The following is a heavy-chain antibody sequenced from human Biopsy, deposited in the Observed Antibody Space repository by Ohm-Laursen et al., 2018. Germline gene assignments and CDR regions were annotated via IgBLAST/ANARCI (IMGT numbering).Heavy chain of an antibody. J-gene: IGHJ3*01. D-gene: IGHD3-3*01. V-gene: IGHV4-59*07. CDR2: ISDTGST. CDR1: GGSLTGDY. CDR3: ARLYRLDDYWNDDPPDAFDV. Sequence: SDTLSLTCTVSGGSLTGDYWSWIRQSPGKGLEWIGSISDTGSTNYSPSLRGRVTISVDTSKKQFSLKVSSATPADTAVFFCARLYRLDDYWNDDPPDAFDVWGQGTMVTVSS.